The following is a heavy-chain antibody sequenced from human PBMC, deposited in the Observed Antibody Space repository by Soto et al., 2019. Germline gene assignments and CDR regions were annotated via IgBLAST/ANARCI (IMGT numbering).Heavy chain of an antibody. J-gene: IGHJ6*02. D-gene: IGHD4-17*01. V-gene: IGHV3-30*18. Sequence: VQLVESGGGVVQPGRSLRLSCAASGFTFSSYGMHWVRQAPGKGLEWVAVISYDGSNKYYADSVKGRFTISRDNSKNTLYLQMNSLRAEDTAVYYCAKVATVTTWDYYYYGMDVWGQGTTVTVSS. CDR3: AKVATVTTWDYYYYGMDV. CDR2: ISYDGSNK. CDR1: GFTFSSYG.